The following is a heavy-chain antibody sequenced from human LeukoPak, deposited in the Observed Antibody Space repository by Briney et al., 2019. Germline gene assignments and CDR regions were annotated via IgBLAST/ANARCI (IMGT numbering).Heavy chain of an antibody. CDR2: ISAYNGNT. CDR1: GYSFIDFY. CDR3: ARTDGDAFDI. J-gene: IGHJ3*02. V-gene: IGHV1-18*04. Sequence: GASVKVSCKASGYSFIDFYIHFVRQAPGQGLEWMGWISAYNGNTNYAQKLQGRVTMTTDTSTSTAYMELRSLRSDDTAVYYCARTDGDAFDIWGQGTMVTVSS.